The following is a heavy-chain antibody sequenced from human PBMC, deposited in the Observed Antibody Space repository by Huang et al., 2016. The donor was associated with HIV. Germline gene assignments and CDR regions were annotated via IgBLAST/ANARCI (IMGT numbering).Heavy chain of an antibody. CDR1: GGSFSGYY. CDR3: ARERMMSWLDDHDAFDI. J-gene: IGHJ3*02. D-gene: IGHD1-1*01. CDR2: IRHSGVT. V-gene: IGHV4-34*01. Sequence: QVQLQQWGAGLLKPSETLSLTCAVYGGSFSGYYWSWIRQSPGKGLEWIGDIRHSGVTNYKPALKSRLSISVDTSKNQFALKLSSVTAADTAVYYCARERMMSWLDDHDAFDIWGQGTMVTVSS.